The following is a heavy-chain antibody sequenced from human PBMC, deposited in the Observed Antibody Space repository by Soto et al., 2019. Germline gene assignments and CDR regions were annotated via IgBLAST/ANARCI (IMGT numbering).Heavy chain of an antibody. CDR1: GGTFSSYA. CDR2: IIPIFGTA. V-gene: IGHV1-69*13. J-gene: IGHJ6*02. CDR3: ARIASPPYYYYYGMDV. Sequence: SVKVSCKASGGTFSSYAISWVRQAPGQGLGWMGGIIPIFGTANYAQKFQGRVTITADESTSTAYMELSSLRSEDTAVYYCARIASPPYYYYYGMDVWGQGTTVTVSS.